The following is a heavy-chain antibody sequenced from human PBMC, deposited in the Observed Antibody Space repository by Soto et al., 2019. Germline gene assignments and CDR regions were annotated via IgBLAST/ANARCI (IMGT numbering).Heavy chain of an antibody. J-gene: IGHJ6*02. CDR2: ISGSGGST. V-gene: IGHV3-23*01. Sequence: GGSVRLSCAASGFTFSSYAMSWVRQAPGKGLEWVSAISGSGGSTYYADSVKGRFTISRDNSKNTLYLQMNSLRAEDTAVYYCVSGYCTNGVCLYYYYGMDVWGQGTTVTVSS. CDR1: GFTFSSYA. CDR3: VSGYCTNGVCLYYYYGMDV. D-gene: IGHD2-8*01.